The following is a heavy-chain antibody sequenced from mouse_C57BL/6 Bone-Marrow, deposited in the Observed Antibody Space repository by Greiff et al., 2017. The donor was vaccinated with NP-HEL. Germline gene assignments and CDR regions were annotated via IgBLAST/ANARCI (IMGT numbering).Heavy chain of an antibody. D-gene: IGHD2-1*01. J-gene: IGHJ4*01. CDR2: IYPGDGDT. CDR3: AREEDGNYDY. CDR1: GYAFSSSW. Sequence: VQLQQSGPELVKPGASVKISCKASGYAFSSSWMNWVKQRPGKGLEWIGRIYPGDGDTNYNGKFKGKATLTADKSSSTAYMQLSSLTSEDSAVYFCAREEDGNYDYWGQGTSVTVSS. V-gene: IGHV1-82*01.